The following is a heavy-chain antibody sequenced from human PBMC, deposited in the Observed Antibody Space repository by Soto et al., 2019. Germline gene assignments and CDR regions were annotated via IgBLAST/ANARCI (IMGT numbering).Heavy chain of an antibody. Sequence: GSLRLSCAASGFTFSSYGMHWVRQAPGKGLEWVAVISYDGSNKYYADSVKGRFTISRDNSKNTLYLQMNSLRAEDTAVYYCAKAGVGAPTYFDYWGQGTLVTVSS. CDR1: GFTFSSYG. CDR2: ISYDGSNK. J-gene: IGHJ4*02. V-gene: IGHV3-30*18. CDR3: AKAGVGAPTYFDY. D-gene: IGHD1-26*01.